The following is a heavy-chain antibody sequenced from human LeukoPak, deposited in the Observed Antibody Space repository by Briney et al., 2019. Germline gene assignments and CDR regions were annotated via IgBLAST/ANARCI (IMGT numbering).Heavy chain of an antibody. V-gene: IGHV4-39*01. CDR1: GGSISSSSYY. CDR2: IYYSGSA. J-gene: IGHJ4*02. CDR3: ARRGIYSGSYYRFDY. Sequence: SETLSLTCTVSGGSISSSSYYWGWIRQPPGKGLEWIGSIYYSGSAYYNPSLKSRVTISVDTSKNQISLKLSSVTAADTAVYYCARRGIYSGSYYRFDYWGQGTLVTVSS. D-gene: IGHD1-26*01.